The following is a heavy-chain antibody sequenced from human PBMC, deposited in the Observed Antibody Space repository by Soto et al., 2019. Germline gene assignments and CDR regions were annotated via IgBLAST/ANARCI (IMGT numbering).Heavy chain of an antibody. CDR2: IYNTGST. V-gene: IGHV4-61*01. J-gene: IGHJ6*02. D-gene: IGHD6-6*01. Sequence: QVQLKEWGPGLVKPSETLSLTCTVSGGSVSSGSHYWSWIRQPPGKGLEWVGYIYNTGSTNYNPSLKSRVTISVAMSKNQFSLKLRSVTTADTAVYYCARNILHSSSSVYYYYGMDVWGRGTTVTVSS. CDR3: ARNILHSSSSVYYYYGMDV. CDR1: GGSVSSGSHY.